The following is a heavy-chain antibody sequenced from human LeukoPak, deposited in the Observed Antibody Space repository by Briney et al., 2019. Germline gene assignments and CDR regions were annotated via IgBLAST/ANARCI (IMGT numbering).Heavy chain of an antibody. J-gene: IGHJ4*02. CDR1: GFTFSNAW. V-gene: IGHV3-15*01. CDR2: IKSKTDGGTT. CDR3: TTDITSIVATIFLDY. D-gene: IGHD5-12*01. Sequence: GGTLRLSCAASGFTFSNAWMSWVRQAPGKGLEWVGRIKSKTDGGTTDYAAPVKGRFTISRDDSKNTLYLQMNSLKTEDTAVYYYTTDITSIVATIFLDYWGQGTLVTVSS.